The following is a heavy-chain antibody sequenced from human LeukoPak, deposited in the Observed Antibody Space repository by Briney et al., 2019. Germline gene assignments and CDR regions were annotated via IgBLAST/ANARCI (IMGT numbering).Heavy chain of an antibody. CDR3: ARDRNIVVVTGTRAYYFDY. V-gene: IGHV3-33*01. Sequence: GGSLRLSCAASGFTFSSYGMHWVRQAPGKGLEWVAVIWYDGSNKYYGDSVKGRFTISRDNSKNTLYLQMNNLRAEDTAVYYCARDRNIVVVTGTRAYYFDYWGQGTLVTVSS. D-gene: IGHD2-21*02. CDR1: GFTFSSYG. J-gene: IGHJ4*02. CDR2: IWYDGSNK.